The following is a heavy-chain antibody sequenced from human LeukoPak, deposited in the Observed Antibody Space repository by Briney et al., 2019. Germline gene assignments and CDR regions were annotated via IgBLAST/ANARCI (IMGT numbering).Heavy chain of an antibody. D-gene: IGHD2-21*02. CDR2: ISYNGCST. Sequence: GGALRLSCSAAGFTLSSNAMHWVRQAPGKGLEYVSAISYNGCSTYYADSVKGRFTISRDNSKNTLYLQMSSLRAEDTAVFYCVRRTANHFDYWGQGTLVT. J-gene: IGHJ4*02. CDR3: VRRTANHFDY. CDR1: GFTLSSNA. V-gene: IGHV3-64D*09.